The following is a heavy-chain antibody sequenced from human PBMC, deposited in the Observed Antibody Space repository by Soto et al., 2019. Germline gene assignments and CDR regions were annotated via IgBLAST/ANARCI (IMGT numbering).Heavy chain of an antibody. D-gene: IGHD3-3*01. CDR3: AHRVLRTVFGLVTTTATYFDF. J-gene: IGHJ4*02. CDR2: IYWDDDK. Sequence: QITLNESGPTQVKPRQTLTLTCTFSGFSLTTSGVGVGWIRQSPGKAPECLALIYWDDDKRYSPSLKSRSTITKETSKNQVVLTMADLDPADTATYYCAHRVLRTVFGLVTTTATYFDFRGQGTPVAVSS. V-gene: IGHV2-5*02. CDR1: GFSLTTSGVG.